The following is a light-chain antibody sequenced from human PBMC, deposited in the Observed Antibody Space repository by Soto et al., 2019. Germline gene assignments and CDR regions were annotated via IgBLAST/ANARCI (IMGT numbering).Light chain of an antibody. Sequence: QAVVTQPPSVSGAPGQRVTISCTESSPNIGAGYDVHWYQQLPGTAPKLLIYGNSNRPSGVPDRFSGSKSGTSASLAITGLQAEDEADYYCQSYDSSLSGWVFGGGTKLTVL. CDR1: SPNIGAGYD. CDR2: GNS. V-gene: IGLV1-40*01. CDR3: QSYDSSLSGWV. J-gene: IGLJ3*02.